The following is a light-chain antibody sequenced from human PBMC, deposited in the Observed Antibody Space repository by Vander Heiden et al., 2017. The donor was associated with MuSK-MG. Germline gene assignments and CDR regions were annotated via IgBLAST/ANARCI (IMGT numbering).Light chain of an antibody. CDR2: QAS. CDR3: QQYHIYPVT. Sequence: DIEMTQSPSTLSASVGDRVTITCRASQSITSRLAWYQQKPGRAPKLLIYQASTLEGGVPSRFSGSGSGTEFTLTLSSLQPDDFATYYCQQYHIYPVTFGGGTKVENK. J-gene: IGKJ4*01. CDR1: QSITSR. V-gene: IGKV1-5*03.